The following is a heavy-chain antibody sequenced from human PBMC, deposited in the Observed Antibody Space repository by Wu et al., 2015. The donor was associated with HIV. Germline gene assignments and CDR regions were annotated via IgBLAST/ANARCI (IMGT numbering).Heavy chain of an antibody. D-gene: IGHD3-10*01. V-gene: IGHV1-18*01. J-gene: IGHJ6*03. CDR1: GYTFNSYG. CDR2: ISAYNDNT. CDR3: ARVVYGSGSYGVSYYYYYYYMDV. Sequence: QVQLVQSGAEVKKPGASVKVSCKASGYTFNSYGISWVRQAPGQGLEWMGWISAYNDNTNYAQKLQGRVTMTTDTSTSTAYMELRSLRSDDTAVYYCARVVYGSGSYGVSYYYYYYYMDVWAKDQRSPS.